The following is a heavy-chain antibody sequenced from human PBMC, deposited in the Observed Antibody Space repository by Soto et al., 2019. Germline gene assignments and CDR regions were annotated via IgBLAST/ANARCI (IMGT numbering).Heavy chain of an antibody. CDR2: IIPIFGTA. CDR3: ARAEDIVLVPAAMLSLYYYYGMDV. J-gene: IGHJ6*02. CDR1: GGTFSSYA. D-gene: IGHD2-2*01. Sequence: SVKVSCKASGGTFSSYAISWVRQAPGQGLEWMGGIIPIFGTANYAQKFQGRVTITADESTSTAYMELSSLRSEDTAVYYCARAEDIVLVPAAMLSLYYYYGMDVWGQGTTVTVSS. V-gene: IGHV1-69*13.